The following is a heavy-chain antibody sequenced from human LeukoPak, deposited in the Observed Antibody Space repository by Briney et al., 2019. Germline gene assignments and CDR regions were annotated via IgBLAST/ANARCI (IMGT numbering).Heavy chain of an antibody. Sequence: PSETLSLTCAVYGGSFSGYYWSWIRQPPGKGLEWIGEINHSGSTNYNPSLKSRVTISVDTSKNQFSLRLSSATAADTAVYYRARVYSATPDYYYYGMDVWGQGTTVTVSS. J-gene: IGHJ6*02. CDR2: INHSGST. CDR3: ARVYSATPDYYYYGMDV. D-gene: IGHD6-13*01. CDR1: GGSFSGYY. V-gene: IGHV4-34*01.